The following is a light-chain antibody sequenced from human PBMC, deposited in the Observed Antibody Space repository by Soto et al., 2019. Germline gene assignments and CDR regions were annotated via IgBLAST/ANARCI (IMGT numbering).Light chain of an antibody. J-gene: IGKJ4*01. Sequence: DIQMTQSPSSVSASVGASVTITCRASQGISSRLAWYQQKPGKAPNLLIYAASSLQSGVPSRFSGSGSETDFTPTIGSLQPEDFAAYYWQQSNSFPLTFGGGTKVEI. V-gene: IGKV1-12*01. CDR3: QQSNSFPLT. CDR2: AAS. CDR1: QGISSR.